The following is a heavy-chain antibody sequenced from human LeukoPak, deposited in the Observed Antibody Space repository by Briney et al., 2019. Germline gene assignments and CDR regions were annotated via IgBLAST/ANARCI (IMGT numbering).Heavy chain of an antibody. CDR1: GYTFSNYG. CDR2: ITAYNGNR. D-gene: IGHD2-15*01. CDR3: ARDKDKVVDP. Sequence: GASAKVSCKTSGYTFSNYGISWVRQAPGQGLEWMGWITAYNGNRLYAQRFQGRITLTTDTSTSTSYMEQRSLEYDDTAIYYCARDKDKVVDPRGQGTLVTVSS. J-gene: IGHJ4*01. V-gene: IGHV1-18*01.